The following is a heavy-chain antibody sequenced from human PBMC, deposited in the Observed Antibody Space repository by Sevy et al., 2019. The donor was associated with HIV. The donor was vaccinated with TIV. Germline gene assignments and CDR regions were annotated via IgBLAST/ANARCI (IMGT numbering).Heavy chain of an antibody. V-gene: IGHV3-48*03. J-gene: IGHJ6*02. Sequence: GESLKISCAASGFTFSSYEMNWVRQAPGKGLEWVSYISSSGSTIYYADSVKGRFTISRDNAKNSLYLQINSLRAEDTAVYYCARDQKEYYDFWSGYYSRWDYYYGMDVWGQGTTLTVSS. CDR2: ISSSGSTI. CDR3: ARDQKEYYDFWSGYYSRWDYYYGMDV. CDR1: GFTFSSYE. D-gene: IGHD3-3*01.